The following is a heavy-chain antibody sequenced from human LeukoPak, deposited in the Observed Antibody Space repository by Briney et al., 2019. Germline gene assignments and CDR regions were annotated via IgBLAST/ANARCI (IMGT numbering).Heavy chain of an antibody. Sequence: GGSLRLSCAASGFTFSNAWMSWVRQAPGKGLEWVGRIKSKTDGGTTDYAAPVKGRFTISRDDSKNTLYLQMNSLKTEDTAVYYCTTGPPTYYYGMDVWGQGTTVTVSS. CDR1: GFTFSNAW. CDR2: IKSKTDGGTT. J-gene: IGHJ6*02. CDR3: TTGPPTYYYGMDV. V-gene: IGHV3-15*01.